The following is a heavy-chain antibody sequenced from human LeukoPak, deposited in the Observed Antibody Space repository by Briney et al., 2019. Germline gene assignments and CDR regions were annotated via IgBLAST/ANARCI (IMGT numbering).Heavy chain of an antibody. CDR3: ARLGYYDILTGYPIPYFDY. V-gene: IGHV4-59*08. CDR1: GGSISSYY. J-gene: IGHJ4*02. D-gene: IGHD3-9*01. CDR2: IYYSGST. Sequence: SETLSLTCTVSGGSISSYYWGWIRQPPGKGLEWIGYIYYSGSTNYNPSLKSRVTISVDTSKNQFSLKLSSVTAADTAVYYCARLGYYDILTGYPIPYFDYWGQGTLVTVSS.